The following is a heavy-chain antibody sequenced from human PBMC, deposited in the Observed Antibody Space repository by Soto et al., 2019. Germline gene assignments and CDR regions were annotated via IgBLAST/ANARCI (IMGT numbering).Heavy chain of an antibody. D-gene: IGHD6-13*01. CDR1: GYTFVMYA. CDR2: INASNRHT. Sequence: ASVKVSCKASGYTFVMYARHWVRQAPGQGLEWMAWINASNRHTTYSQKFQSRVTITRDTSARTVYMELRSLRFEDTATYYCARAGCFAEGYFDFWGQ. V-gene: IGHV1-3*01. CDR3: ARAGCFAEGYFDF. J-gene: IGHJ4*02.